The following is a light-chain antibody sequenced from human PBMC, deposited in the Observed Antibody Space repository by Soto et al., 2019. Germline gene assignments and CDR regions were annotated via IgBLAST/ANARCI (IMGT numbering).Light chain of an antibody. J-gene: IGKJ1*01. CDR3: QQYDSYSQRT. CDR2: DAS. V-gene: IGKV1-5*01. Sequence: VKIKLTPSTVTASVGATVTVTCRASQSVSGWLTWYQHKPGEAPKLLIYDASASPRGAPPRFSGSGSGTKSALTLASLRPDYLASYFCQQYDSYSQRTFGQGTKVDIK. CDR1: QSVSGW.